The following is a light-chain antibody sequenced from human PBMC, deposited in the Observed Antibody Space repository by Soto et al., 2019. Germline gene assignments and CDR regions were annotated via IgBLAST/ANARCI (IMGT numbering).Light chain of an antibody. CDR2: YAS. Sequence: EIVMTQSPATLSVSPGERATLSCRASQSVTTTVAWYQQKSGQAPRLLIYYASTRATGAPARFSGSGSGTDFTLTITSLQSEDFGVYYCQQYKDWPTTFGQGTKVEIK. CDR3: QQYKDWPTT. CDR1: QSVTTT. V-gene: IGKV3-15*01. J-gene: IGKJ1*01.